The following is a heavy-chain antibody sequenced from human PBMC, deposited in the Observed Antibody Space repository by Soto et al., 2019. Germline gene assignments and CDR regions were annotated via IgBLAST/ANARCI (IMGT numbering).Heavy chain of an antibody. V-gene: IGHV3-23*05. Sequence: EVQVLESGGGLVQPGGSLRLSCAASGFTFRGYAMIWVRQAPGKGLEWVSTIDYTGTSTKYADSVRGRFTISRDNSKNTLYLQMNSLRGEDTAMYYCSPDSSGGELDCWGQGTLVTVSS. D-gene: IGHD6-19*01. CDR2: IDYTGTST. CDR3: SPDSSGGELDC. CDR1: GFTFRGYA. J-gene: IGHJ4*02.